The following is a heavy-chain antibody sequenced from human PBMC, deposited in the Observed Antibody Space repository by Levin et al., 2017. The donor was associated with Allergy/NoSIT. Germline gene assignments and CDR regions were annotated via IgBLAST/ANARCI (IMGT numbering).Heavy chain of an antibody. J-gene: IGHJ4*02. CDR3: ARSPSMVRGVIQDY. CDR2: IYYSGNT. Sequence: NPSETLSLTCTVSGGSMNNYYWNWIRQPPGKGLEWIGYIYYSGNTNYNPSLKSRVTISVDTSKNQFSLKLSSVTAADTAVYYCARSPSMVRGVIQDYWGQGTLVTVSS. V-gene: IGHV4-59*01. D-gene: IGHD3-10*01. CDR1: GGSMNNYY.